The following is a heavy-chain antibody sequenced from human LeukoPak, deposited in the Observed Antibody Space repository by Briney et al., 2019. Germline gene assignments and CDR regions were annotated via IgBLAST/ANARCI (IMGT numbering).Heavy chain of an antibody. CDR1: GFTFSSYE. Sequence: GGSLRLSCAASGFTFSSYEMNGVRQAPGKGLEWVSYISSSGSTTYYADSVKGRFTISRDNAKNSLYLQMNSLRAEDTAVYYCARDYSGSYCFDYWGQGTLVTVSS. J-gene: IGHJ4*02. CDR2: ISSSGSTT. D-gene: IGHD1-26*01. CDR3: ARDYSGSYCFDY. V-gene: IGHV3-48*03.